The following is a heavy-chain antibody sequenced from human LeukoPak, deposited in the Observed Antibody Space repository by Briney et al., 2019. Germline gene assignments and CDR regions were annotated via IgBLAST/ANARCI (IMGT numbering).Heavy chain of an antibody. CDR1: GHTFTGHY. J-gene: IGHJ6*04. V-gene: IGHV1-2*02. CDR2: INANNGGT. D-gene: IGHD2/OR15-2a*01. Sequence: ASVKVSCKSSGHTFTGHYIHWVRQAPGQGLEWMGWINANNGGTSYAQKFQGRVSLTRDTSISTAYMEVSRLRADDTALYYCARDRFPFYSTTFKNYYLQYGWDFWGKGTAVTVSS. CDR3: ARDRFPFYSTTFKNYYLQYGWDF.